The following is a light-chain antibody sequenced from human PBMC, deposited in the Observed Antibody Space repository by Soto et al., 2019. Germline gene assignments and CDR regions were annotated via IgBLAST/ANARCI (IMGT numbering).Light chain of an antibody. CDR2: GAS. J-gene: IGKJ1*01. CDR1: QSISSN. V-gene: IGKV3-15*01. Sequence: EIVMTQSPATLYVSPGERATLSCRASQSISSNLAWYQQKPGQTPRLLIYGASTRATGIPARFSGSGSGTEFTLTISSLQSEDFAVYYCQPYNNWWTFGQGTKVEIK. CDR3: QPYNNWWT.